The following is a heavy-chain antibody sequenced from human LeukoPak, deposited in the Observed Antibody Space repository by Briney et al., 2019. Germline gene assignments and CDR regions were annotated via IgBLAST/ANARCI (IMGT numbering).Heavy chain of an antibody. D-gene: IGHD2-15*01. CDR2: IYYSGST. CDR1: GGSISSGDYY. J-gene: IGHJ5*02. CDR3: ARVVVASFGTDWFDP. V-gene: IGHV4-30-4*01. Sequence: SQTLSLTCTVSGGSISSGDYYWSWIRQPPGKGLEWIGYIYYSGSTYYNPSLKSRVTISVDPSKNQFSLKLSSVTAADTAVYYCARVVVASFGTDWFDPWGQGTLVTVSS.